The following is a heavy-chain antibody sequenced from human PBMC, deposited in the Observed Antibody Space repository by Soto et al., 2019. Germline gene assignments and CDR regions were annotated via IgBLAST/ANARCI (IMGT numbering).Heavy chain of an antibody. Sequence: EVQLVESGGGLIQPGGSLRLSCAASGFTVSSNYMSWVRQAPGKGLEWVSVIYSGGSTYYADSVKGRFTISRDNSKNTLYLQMNSVRAEDTAVYYCARRPQLVGSYYYYGMDVWGQGTTVTVSS. CDR1: GFTVSSNY. CDR2: IYSGGST. CDR3: ARRPQLVGSYYYYGMDV. J-gene: IGHJ6*02. V-gene: IGHV3-53*01. D-gene: IGHD6-13*01.